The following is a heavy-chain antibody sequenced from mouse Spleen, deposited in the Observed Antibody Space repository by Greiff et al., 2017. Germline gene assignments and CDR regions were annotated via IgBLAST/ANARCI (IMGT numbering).Heavy chain of an antibody. V-gene: IGHV5-15*02. CDR2: ISNLAYSI. Sequence: DVQLVESGGGLVQPGGSRKLSCAASGFTFSDYGMAWVRQAPGKGPEWVAFISNLAYSIYYADTVTGRFTISRENAKNTLYLEMSSLRSEDTAMYYCAREAYYYAMDYWGQGTSVTVSS. D-gene: IGHD2-10*01. J-gene: IGHJ4*01. CDR3: AREAYYYAMDY. CDR1: GFTFSDYG.